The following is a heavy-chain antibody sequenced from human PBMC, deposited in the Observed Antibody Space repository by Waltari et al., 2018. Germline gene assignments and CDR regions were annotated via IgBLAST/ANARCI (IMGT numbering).Heavy chain of an antibody. CDR3: ARAGYSSSWYVGGYYYYYGMDV. CDR1: GGSISSHY. V-gene: IGHV4-59*11. Sequence: QVQLQESGPGLVKPSETLSLTCTVSGGSISSHYWSWIRQPPGKGLEWIGYIYYSGSTNDNPSLKSRVTIAVDTSKNQFSLKLSSVTAADTAVYYCARAGYSSSWYVGGYYYYYGMDVWGQGTTVTVSS. CDR2: IYYSGST. J-gene: IGHJ6*02. D-gene: IGHD6-13*01.